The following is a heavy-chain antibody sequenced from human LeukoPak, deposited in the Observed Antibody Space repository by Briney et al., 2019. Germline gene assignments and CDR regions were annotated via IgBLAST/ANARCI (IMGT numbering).Heavy chain of an antibody. J-gene: IGHJ4*02. D-gene: IGHD4-23*01. Sequence: GGSLRLSCAASGFTFSSYSMNWVRQAPGKGLEWVSYISSSSSTIYYADSVKGRFTISRDNAKNSLYLQMNSLRAEDTAVYYCARGPPWDGGNAGKDWGQGTLVTVSS. CDR2: ISSSSSTI. V-gene: IGHV3-48*04. CDR1: GFTFSSYS. CDR3: ARGPPWDGGNAGKD.